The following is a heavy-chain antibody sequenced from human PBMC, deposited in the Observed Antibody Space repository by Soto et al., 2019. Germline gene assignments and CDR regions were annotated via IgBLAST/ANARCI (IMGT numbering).Heavy chain of an antibody. J-gene: IGHJ4*02. CDR1: GFTFSSYA. CDR3: AKAIPLYCSSTSCSEYYFDY. CDR2: ISGSGGST. D-gene: IGHD2-2*01. V-gene: IGHV3-23*01. Sequence: GGSLRLSCAASGFTFSSYAMSWVRQAPGKGLEWVSAISGSGGSTYYADSVKGRFTISRDNSKNTLYLQMNSLRAEDTAVYYCAKAIPLYCSSTSCSEYYFDYWGQGTLVTVSS.